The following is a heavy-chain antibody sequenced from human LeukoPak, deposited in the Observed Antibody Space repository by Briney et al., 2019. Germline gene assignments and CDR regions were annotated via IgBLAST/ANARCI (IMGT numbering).Heavy chain of an antibody. J-gene: IGHJ4*02. V-gene: IGHV3-9*01. Sequence: PGRSLRLSCAASGFTIDDYAMHWVRQAPGKGLEWVSGISWNSGSIGYADSVKGRFTISRDNAKNSLYLQMNSLRAEDTALYYCAKGGFDDILTGYYNPPDYWGQGTLVTVSS. CDR1: GFTIDDYA. CDR2: ISWNSGSI. CDR3: AKGGFDDILTGYYNPPDY. D-gene: IGHD3-9*01.